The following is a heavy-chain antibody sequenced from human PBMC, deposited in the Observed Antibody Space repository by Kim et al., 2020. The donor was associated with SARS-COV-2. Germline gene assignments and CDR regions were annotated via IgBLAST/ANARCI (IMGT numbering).Heavy chain of an antibody. J-gene: IGHJ4*02. CDR3: ARGPAD. CDR2: ITSDGTTM. Sequence: GGSLRLSCVASGFSFSDYSMTWIRQAPGKGLQSVAYITSDGTTMKYADSVNGRYSISRDNGKKSLSLQMNSLTPEDTAVYYCARGPADWGRGTLVIVSS. V-gene: IGHV3-11*01. CDR1: GFSFSDYS.